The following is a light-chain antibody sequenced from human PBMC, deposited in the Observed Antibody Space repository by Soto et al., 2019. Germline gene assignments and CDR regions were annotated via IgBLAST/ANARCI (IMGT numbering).Light chain of an antibody. V-gene: IGKV1-5*01. Sequence: DIQMTQSPSTLSSFVGDRVTITCRASQSIGVWLAWYQQKPGKAPKLLIYDASNLQTGVPSRFSGSGSGTEFTLTISSLQPDDFATYYCQQYDVDSGTFGQGTKGDIK. J-gene: IGKJ1*01. CDR3: QQYDVDSGT. CDR2: DAS. CDR1: QSIGVW.